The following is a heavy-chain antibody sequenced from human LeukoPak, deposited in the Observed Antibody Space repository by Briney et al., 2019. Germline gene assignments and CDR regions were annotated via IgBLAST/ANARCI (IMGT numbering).Heavy chain of an antibody. Sequence: SETLSLTCTVYGGSFSGYYWSWIRQPPGKGLEWIGYIYYSGSTNYNPSLKSRVTISVDTSKNQFSLKLSSVTAADTAVYYCARQLVMDSSNWFDPWGQGTLVTVSS. J-gene: IGHJ5*02. CDR1: GGSFSGYY. CDR2: IYYSGST. CDR3: ARQLVMDSSNWFDP. D-gene: IGHD3-9*01. V-gene: IGHV4-59*08.